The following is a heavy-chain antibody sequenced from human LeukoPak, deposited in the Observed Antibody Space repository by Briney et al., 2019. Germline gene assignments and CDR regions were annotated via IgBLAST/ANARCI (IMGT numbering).Heavy chain of an antibody. J-gene: IGHJ4*02. CDR2: ISSSSSYI. CDR1: GFTFSSYS. Sequence: PGGSLRLSCAASGFTFSSYSMNWVRQAPGKGLEWVSSISSSSSYIYYADSVKGRFTISRDNAKNSLYLQMNSLRAEDTAVYYCARDTDSSGYLDYWGQGTLVTVSS. V-gene: IGHV3-21*01. D-gene: IGHD6-19*01. CDR3: ARDTDSSGYLDY.